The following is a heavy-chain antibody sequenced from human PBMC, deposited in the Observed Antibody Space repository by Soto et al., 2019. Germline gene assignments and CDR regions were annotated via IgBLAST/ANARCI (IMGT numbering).Heavy chain of an antibody. D-gene: IGHD3-22*01. J-gene: IGHJ4*02. Sequence: SVKVSCKASGGTFSSYAISWVRQAPGQGLEWMGGIIPIFGTANYAQKFQGRVTITADESTSTAYMELSSLRSEDTAVYYCARGGEYYYESSGPAHFDYWGQGNLVTGSA. CDR2: IIPIFGTA. V-gene: IGHV1-69*13. CDR3: ARGGEYYYESSGPAHFDY. CDR1: GGTFSSYA.